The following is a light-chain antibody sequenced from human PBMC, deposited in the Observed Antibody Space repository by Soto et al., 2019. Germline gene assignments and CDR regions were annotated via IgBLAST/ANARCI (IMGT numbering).Light chain of an antibody. V-gene: IGLV2-14*01. CDR3: SSYTRTSTYV. CDR2: DVT. CDR1: SSDVGAYNY. Sequence: QSVLTQPASVSGSPGQSITISCTGTSSDVGAYNYVSWYQQHPGKAPSLMIYDVTNRPSGVFNRFSGSKSGNTASLTIFGLQAEDEADYYCSSYTRTSTYVFGAGTKVTVL. J-gene: IGLJ1*01.